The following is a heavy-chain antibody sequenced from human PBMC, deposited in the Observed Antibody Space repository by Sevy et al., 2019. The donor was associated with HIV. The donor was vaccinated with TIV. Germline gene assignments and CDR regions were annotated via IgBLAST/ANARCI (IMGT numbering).Heavy chain of an antibody. J-gene: IGHJ6*03. CDR3: ARTGYYDFWSGYYTYYYYMDV. CDR2: ISSSSSYI. V-gene: IGHV3-21*01. CDR1: GFTFSSYS. D-gene: IGHD3-3*01. Sequence: GGSLRLSCAASGFTFSSYSMNWVRQAPGKGLEWVSSISSSSSYIYYADSVKGRFTISRDNAKNSLYLQMNSLRAEDTAVYYCARTGYYDFWSGYYTYYYYMDVWGKGTTVTVSS.